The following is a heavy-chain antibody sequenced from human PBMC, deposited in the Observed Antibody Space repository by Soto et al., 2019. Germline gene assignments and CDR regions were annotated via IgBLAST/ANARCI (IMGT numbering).Heavy chain of an antibody. J-gene: IGHJ5*01. CDR3: ARGYCSSTSCYIWDNWFDP. Sequence: SSETLSIRCAVSGGSISSGGYYWSWIRQQPGKGLDWIGYIYYNGSTYYRPFLKMRVTISVDTSKNQFSLKLSAVTAADTAVYYCARGYCSSTSCYIWDNWFDPRGQGTLVTVYS. V-gene: IGHV4-31*11. D-gene: IGHD2-2*02. CDR2: IYYNGST. CDR1: GGSISSGGYY.